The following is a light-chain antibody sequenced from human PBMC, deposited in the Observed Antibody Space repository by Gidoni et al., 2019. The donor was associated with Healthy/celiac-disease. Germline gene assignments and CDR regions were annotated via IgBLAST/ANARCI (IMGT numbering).Light chain of an antibody. J-gene: IGKJ1*01. Sequence: DIQMTQSPSSLSASVGDRVTITCRASQSISSYLNWYQQKPGKAPKLLIYAASSLQSGVPSRFSGSGSGTDFTLTISSLQPEDFATYYCQQSYRTREKTFGQXTKVEIK. CDR3: QQSYRTREKT. CDR2: AAS. V-gene: IGKV1-39*01. CDR1: QSISSY.